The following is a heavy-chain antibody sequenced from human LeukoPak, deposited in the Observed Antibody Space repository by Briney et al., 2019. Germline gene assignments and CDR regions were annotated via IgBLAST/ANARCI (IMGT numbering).Heavy chain of an antibody. V-gene: IGHV1-3*01. D-gene: IGHD5-18*01. CDR2: INAGNGNT. CDR3: ARAGPGYSYGYVYWFDP. CDR1: GYTFTSYA. J-gene: IGHJ5*02. Sequence: GASVKVSCKASGYTFTSYAMHWVRQAPRQRLEWMGWINAGNGNTKYSQKFQGRVTITRDTSASTAYMELSSLRSEDTAVYYCARAGPGYSYGYVYWFDPWGQGTLVTVSS.